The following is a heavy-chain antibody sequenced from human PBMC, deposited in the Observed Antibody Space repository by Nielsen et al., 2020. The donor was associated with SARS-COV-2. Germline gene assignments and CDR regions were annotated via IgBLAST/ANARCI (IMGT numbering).Heavy chain of an antibody. Sequence: RQAPGKGLEWIGEIYHSGSTNYNPSLKSRVTISVDKSKNKFSLKLSSVTAADTAVYYCARFGGWELLLDYWGQGTLVTVSS. V-gene: IGHV4-4*02. D-gene: IGHD1-26*01. J-gene: IGHJ4*02. CDR3: ARFGGWELLLDY. CDR2: IYHSGST.